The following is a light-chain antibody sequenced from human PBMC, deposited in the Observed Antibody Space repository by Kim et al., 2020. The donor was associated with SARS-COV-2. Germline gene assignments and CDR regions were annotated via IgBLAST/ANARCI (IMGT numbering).Light chain of an antibody. V-gene: IGLV3-27*01. CDR1: VLAKKY. CDR2: KDS. Sequence: SVSTGQTAKITCSGDVLAKKYARWFQQKPGQAPVLLIYKDSERPSGIPERFYGSSSGTTVTLTISGALVEDDADYYCYSATDNNRVFGGGTKVTVL. CDR3: YSATDNNRV. J-gene: IGLJ3*02.